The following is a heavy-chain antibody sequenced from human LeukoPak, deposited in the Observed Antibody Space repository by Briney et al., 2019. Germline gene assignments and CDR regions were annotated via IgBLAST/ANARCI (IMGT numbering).Heavy chain of an antibody. CDR3: ARGIGVGRDYFAS. CDR2: MYIIGSN. CDR1: GGSISSGSYY. J-gene: IGHJ4*02. D-gene: IGHD3-3*01. V-gene: IGHV4-61*02. Sequence: SETLSLTCTVSGGSISSGSYYWSWIRQPAGKGLEGIGRMYIIGSNNYNPSLKSRATISLDTSSNQVSLKLRFMTAADTAVYYCARGIGVGRDYFASWGQGVLVTVSS.